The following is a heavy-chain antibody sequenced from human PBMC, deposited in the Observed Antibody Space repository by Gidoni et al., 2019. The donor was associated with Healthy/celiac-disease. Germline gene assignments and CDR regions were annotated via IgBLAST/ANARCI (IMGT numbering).Heavy chain of an antibody. CDR3: ARGKAAGNDAFDI. V-gene: IGHV3-13*01. Sequence: EVQLVESGGGLVQPGGSLRPSCAASGFTFSSSAMHWVRQATGKGLVWVSAIGTAGDTYYPGSVKGRFTIARENAKNSLYLQMNSLRAGDTAVYYCARGKAAGNDAFDIWGQGTMVTVSS. CDR1: GFTFSSSA. J-gene: IGHJ3*02. CDR2: IGTAGDT. D-gene: IGHD6-13*01.